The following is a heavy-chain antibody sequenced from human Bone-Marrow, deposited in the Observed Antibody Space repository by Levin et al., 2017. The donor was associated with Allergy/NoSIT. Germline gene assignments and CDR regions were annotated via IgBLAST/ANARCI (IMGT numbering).Heavy chain of an antibody. CDR2: ISTSAYII. D-gene: IGHD3-10*01. J-gene: IGHJ3*02. CDR1: GFNFTDHY. V-gene: IGHV3-11*01. CDR3: ARDRMLRGGTYGLGI. Sequence: GGSLRLSCAASGFNFTDHYMNWIRQSPGKGLEWVSSISTSAYIIYYADSVKGRFTISRDNAKNSLYLQMSSLRAEDTAVYYCARDRMLRGGTYGLGIWGHGTMVTVSS.